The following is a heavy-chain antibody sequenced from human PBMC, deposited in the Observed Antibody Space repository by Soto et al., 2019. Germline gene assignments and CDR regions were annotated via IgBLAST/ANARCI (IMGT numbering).Heavy chain of an antibody. V-gene: IGHV3-21*01. J-gene: IGHJ4*02. CDR2: ISSSSSYI. CDR1: GFTFSSYS. Sequence: GGSLRLSCAASGFTFSSYSMNWVRQAPGKGLEWVSSISSSSSYIYYADSVKGRFAIVRDNAKNSLYLQMNSLRSEDTAVYYCARWSRLDRFDYWGQGTLVSVSS. CDR3: ARWSRLDRFDY. D-gene: IGHD1-1*01.